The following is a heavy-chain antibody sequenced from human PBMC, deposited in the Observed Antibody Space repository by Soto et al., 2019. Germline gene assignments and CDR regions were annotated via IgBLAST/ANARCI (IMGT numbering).Heavy chain of an antibody. J-gene: IGHJ6*02. D-gene: IGHD3-3*01. CDR1: GGPFSGYY. CDR2: INHSGST. Sequence: SETLSLTCAVYGGPFSGYYWSWIRQPPGKGLEWIGEINHSGSTNYNPSLKSRVTISVDTSKNQFSLKLSSVTAADTAVYYCARGTYYDFWSGYWIVYCMDVWGQGTTVTVSS. V-gene: IGHV4-34*01. CDR3: ARGTYYDFWSGYWIVYCMDV.